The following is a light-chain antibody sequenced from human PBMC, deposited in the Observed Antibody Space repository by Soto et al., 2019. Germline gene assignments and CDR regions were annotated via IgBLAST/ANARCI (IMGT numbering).Light chain of an antibody. CDR2: DAS. V-gene: IGKV3-11*01. J-gene: IGKJ5*01. CDR1: QSVSSH. CDR3: QQRSSAIT. Sequence: EIVLTQSPATLSLCPGERATVSCRASQSVSSHLAWFQQRPGQAPRLLIYDASNRATGIPARFSGRGSGTDFTLTISSLEPEDFAVYYCQQRSSAITFGQGTRLEIK.